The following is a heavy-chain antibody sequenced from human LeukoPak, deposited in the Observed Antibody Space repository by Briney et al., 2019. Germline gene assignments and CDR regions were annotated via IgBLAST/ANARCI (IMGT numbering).Heavy chain of an antibody. CDR3: ARSPFVLLWFGELAPYFDY. CDR2: INPNSGDT. J-gene: IGHJ4*02. V-gene: IGHV1-2*02. Sequence: ASVKVSCKASGYSFTGYYMHWVRQAPGQGLEWMGWINPNSGDTNFAQNFQGRVTMTRDTSISTAYMELSRLRSDDTAVYYCARSPFVLLWFGELAPYFDYWGQGTLVTVSS. D-gene: IGHD3-10*01. CDR1: GYSFTGYY.